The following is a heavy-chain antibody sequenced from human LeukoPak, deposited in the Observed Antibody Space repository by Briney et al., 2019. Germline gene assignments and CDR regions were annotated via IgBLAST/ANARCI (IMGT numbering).Heavy chain of an antibody. CDR1: GFTFSSYA. Sequence: GGSLRPSCAASGFTFSSYAMSWVRQAPGKGLEWVSAISGSGGSTYYADSAKGRFTISRDNSKNTLYLQMNSLRAEDTAVYYCAKVYGSGSELDYWGQGTLVTVSS. V-gene: IGHV3-23*01. CDR2: ISGSGGST. D-gene: IGHD3-10*01. CDR3: AKVYGSGSELDY. J-gene: IGHJ4*02.